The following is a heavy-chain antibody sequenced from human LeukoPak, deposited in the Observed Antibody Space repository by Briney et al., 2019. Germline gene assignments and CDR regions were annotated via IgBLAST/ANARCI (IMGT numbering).Heavy chain of an antibody. CDR1: GGSFSGYY. D-gene: IGHD3-3*01. CDR2: INHSGST. V-gene: IGHV4-34*01. Sequence: PSETLSLTCAVYGGSFSGYYWSWIRQPPGKGLEWIGGINHSGSTNYNPSLKSRVTISVDTSKNQFSLKLSSVTAADTAVYYCARGYDFWSGYSLDYWGQGTLVTVSS. CDR3: ARGYDFWSGYSLDY. J-gene: IGHJ4*02.